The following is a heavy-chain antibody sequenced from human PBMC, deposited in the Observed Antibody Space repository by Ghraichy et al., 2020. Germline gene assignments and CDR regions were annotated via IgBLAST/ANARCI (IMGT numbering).Heavy chain of an antibody. Sequence: GGSLRLSCAASGFTFSNYVMSWVRQAPGKGLEWVSGISGSGGSTYYADSVKGRFTISRDNSKNTLYLQMNSLRAEDTAVYYCAKIGEIYDRSSRTHPYQEYFQHWGQGTLVTVSS. J-gene: IGHJ1*01. V-gene: IGHV3-23*01. CDR1: GFTFSNYV. CDR2: ISGSGGST. D-gene: IGHD2-2*01. CDR3: AKIGEIYDRSSRTHPYQEYFQH.